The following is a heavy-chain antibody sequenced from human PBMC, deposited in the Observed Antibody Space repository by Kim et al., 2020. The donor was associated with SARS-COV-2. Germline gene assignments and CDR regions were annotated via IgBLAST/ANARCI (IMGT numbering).Heavy chain of an antibody. J-gene: IGHJ4*02. CDR2: INPNSGGT. Sequence: ASVKVSCKASGYTFTGYYMHWVRQAPGQGLEWMGWINPNSGGTNYAQKFQGRVTMTRDTSISTAYMELSRLRSDDTAVYYCAREPPFWSGYAKGSFDYWGQGTLVTVSS. CDR1: GYTFTGYY. D-gene: IGHD3-3*01. V-gene: IGHV1-2*02. CDR3: AREPPFWSGYAKGSFDY.